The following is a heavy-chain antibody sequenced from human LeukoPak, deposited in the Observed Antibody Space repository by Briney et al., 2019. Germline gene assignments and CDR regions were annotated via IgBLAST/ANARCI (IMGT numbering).Heavy chain of an antibody. CDR1: GYTFTAYY. CDR3: ARRLTGVDY. V-gene: IGHV1-2*02. CDR2: INPNSDGT. Sequence: ASVKVSCKASGYTFTAYYMNWVRQAPGQGLEWMGWINPNSDGTNYAQKFQGRVTMTRDTSISTVYMELNSLRSDDTAVYYCARRLTGVDYWGQGTQVTVSS. D-gene: IGHD7-27*01. J-gene: IGHJ4*02.